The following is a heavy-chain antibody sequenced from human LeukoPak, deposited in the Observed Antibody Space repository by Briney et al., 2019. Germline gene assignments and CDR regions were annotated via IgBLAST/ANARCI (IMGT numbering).Heavy chain of an antibody. D-gene: IGHD1-26*01. J-gene: IGHJ3*02. Sequence: ASVKVSCKASGYTFTGYYMHWVRQAPGQGLEWMGWINPNSGDTNYAQKFQGRVTMTRDMSTSTVYMELSSLRSEDTAVYYCARAGPKYSGSYHDAFDIWGQGTMVTVSS. CDR3: ARAGPKYSGSYHDAFDI. CDR2: INPNSGDT. CDR1: GYTFTGYY. V-gene: IGHV1-2*02.